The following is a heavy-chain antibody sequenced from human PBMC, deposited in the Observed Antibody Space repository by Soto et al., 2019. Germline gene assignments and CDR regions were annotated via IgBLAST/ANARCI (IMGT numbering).Heavy chain of an antibody. Sequence: QVQLQESGPGLVKPSQTLSLTCTVSGGSISSGGYYWSWIRQHPGKGLEWIGYIYYSGSTYYNPSLKSRVTIAVDTSKNQFSLKLSSVTAADTAVYYCARELARGGSYATYYFDYWGQGTLVTVSS. V-gene: IGHV4-31*03. CDR1: GGSISSGGYY. D-gene: IGHD3-10*01. CDR3: ARELARGGSYATYYFDY. CDR2: IYYSGST. J-gene: IGHJ4*02.